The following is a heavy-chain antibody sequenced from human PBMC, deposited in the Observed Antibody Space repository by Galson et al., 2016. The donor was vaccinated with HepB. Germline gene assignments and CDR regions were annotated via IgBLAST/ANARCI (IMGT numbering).Heavy chain of an antibody. Sequence: PLRLSCAASGFPFSSYGMLWVRQAPGKGLEWVAVISFDGINTYYADPVKGRFIISRDNSKNTLYLQMNSLRAEDTAVYYCAREGTPWELHLRYYSYMDVWGKGTTVTVSS. CDR1: GFPFSSYG. V-gene: IGHV3-30*03. J-gene: IGHJ6*03. CDR2: ISFDGINT. D-gene: IGHD1-26*01. CDR3: AREGTPWELHLRYYSYMDV.